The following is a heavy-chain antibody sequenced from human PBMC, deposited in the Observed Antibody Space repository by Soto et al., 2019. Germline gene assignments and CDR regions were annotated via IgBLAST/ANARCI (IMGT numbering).Heavy chain of an antibody. J-gene: IGHJ2*01. Sequence: QVQLQQWGAGPLRPLETLSLTCGVSGGSFSGYYWAWIRQSPGKGLEWIGEINDPGSINYNPSLTSRLSISDDTSKNHYFLKLTSVPAADPAVYYCARNSHDSLTRPTWGWYFGLWGSGNLVSLSS. CDR3: ARNSHDSLTRPTWGWYFGL. CDR2: INDPGSI. V-gene: IGHV4-34*01. CDR1: GGSFSGYY. D-gene: IGHD3-9*01.